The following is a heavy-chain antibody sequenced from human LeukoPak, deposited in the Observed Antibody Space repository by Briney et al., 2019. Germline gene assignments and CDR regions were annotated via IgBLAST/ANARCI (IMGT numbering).Heavy chain of an antibody. CDR3: ARRLKISQGGTTDY. CDR1: GYSFTSYW. D-gene: IGHD1-1*01. CDR2: IYPSDSDT. J-gene: IGHJ4*02. Sequence: GESLKISCKTSGYSFTSYWIGLVRQMPGKGLEWLGIIYPSDSDTRYSPSFQGQVTISADRSITTAYLQWSSLKASDAAIYYCARRLKISQGGTTDYWGQGTLVTVSS. V-gene: IGHV5-51*01.